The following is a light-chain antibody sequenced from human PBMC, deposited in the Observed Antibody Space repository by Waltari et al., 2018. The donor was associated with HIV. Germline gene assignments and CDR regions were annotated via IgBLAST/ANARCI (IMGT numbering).Light chain of an antibody. CDR2: GNS. CDR1: SSNIGAGYD. CDR3: QSYDSSLSGGV. V-gene: IGLV1-40*01. J-gene: IGLJ3*02. Sequence: QSALTQPPSVSGAPGQRVTISCTGSSSNIGAGYDVHWYQQVPGTAPKLLIYGNSNRPSGVPDRFSGSKSGTSASLAVTGLQAEDEVDYYCQSYDSSLSGGVFGGGTKLTVL.